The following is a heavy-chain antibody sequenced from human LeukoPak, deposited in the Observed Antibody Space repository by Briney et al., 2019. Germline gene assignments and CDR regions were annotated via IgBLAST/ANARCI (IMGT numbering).Heavy chain of an antibody. D-gene: IGHD6-13*01. CDR3: ATRAGTDAFDI. CDR2: ISAYNGNT. J-gene: IGHJ3*02. CDR1: GYTSTSYG. V-gene: IGHV1-18*01. Sequence: GASVKVSCKASGYTSTSYGISWVRQAPGQGLEWMGWISAYNGNTNYAQKLQGRVTMTEDTSTDTAYMELSSLRSEDTAVYYCATRAGTDAFDIWGQGTMVTVSS.